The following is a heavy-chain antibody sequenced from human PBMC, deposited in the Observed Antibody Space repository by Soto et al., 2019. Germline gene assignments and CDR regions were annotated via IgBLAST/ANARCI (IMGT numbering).Heavy chain of an antibody. CDR2: ISGSGGST. CDR3: ARDLYYDSSGY. J-gene: IGHJ4*02. V-gene: IGHV3-23*01. Sequence: GGSLRLSCAASGFTFSSYAMSWVRQAPGKWLEWVSAISGSGGSTYYADSVKGRFTISRDNAKNTLYLQMNSLRADDTAVYYCARDLYYDSSGYWGQGILVNVSS. D-gene: IGHD3-22*01. CDR1: GFTFSSYA.